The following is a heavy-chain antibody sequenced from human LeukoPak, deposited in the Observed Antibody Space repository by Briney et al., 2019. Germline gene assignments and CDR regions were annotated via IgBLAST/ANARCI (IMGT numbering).Heavy chain of an antibody. D-gene: IGHD3-10*01. CDR2: INHSGST. J-gene: IGHJ4*02. V-gene: IGHV4-34*01. CDR1: GGSFSGYY. Sequence: SETLSLTCAVYGGSFSGYYWSWIRQPPGKGLEWIGEINHSGSTNYNPSLKSRVTISVDTSKNQFSLKLSSVTAADTAVYYCARGLTYYYGSGSFDCWGQGTLVTVSS. CDR3: ARGLTYYYGSGSFDC.